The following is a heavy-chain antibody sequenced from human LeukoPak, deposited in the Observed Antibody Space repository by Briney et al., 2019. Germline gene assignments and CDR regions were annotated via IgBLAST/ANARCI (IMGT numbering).Heavy chain of an antibody. CDR3: AREGYSYGSN. V-gene: IGHV3-30-3*01. D-gene: IGHD5-18*01. J-gene: IGHJ4*02. Sequence: PGRSLRLSCAASEFTFSSYAIHWVRQAPGKGLEWVAVISYDGSNTHYADSVKGRFTISRDNSKNTLYLQMNSLRAEDTAVYYCAREGYSYGSNWGQGTLVTVSS. CDR1: EFTFSSYA. CDR2: ISYDGSNT.